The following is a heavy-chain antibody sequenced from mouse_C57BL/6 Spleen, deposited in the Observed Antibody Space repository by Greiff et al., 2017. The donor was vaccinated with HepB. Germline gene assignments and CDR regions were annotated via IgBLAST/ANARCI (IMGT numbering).Heavy chain of an antibody. CDR1: GFTFSSYA. J-gene: IGHJ4*01. D-gene: IGHD2-2*01. CDR2: ISSGGDYI. V-gene: IGHV5-9-1*02. Sequence: EVMLVESGEGLVKPGGSLKLSCAASGFTFSSYAMSWVRQTPEKRLEWVAYISSGGDYIYYADTVKGRFTISRDNARNTLYLQMSSLKSEDTAMYDGTGGGYDGRDARDEWGQGTEVTVSS. CDR3: TGGGYDGRDARDE.